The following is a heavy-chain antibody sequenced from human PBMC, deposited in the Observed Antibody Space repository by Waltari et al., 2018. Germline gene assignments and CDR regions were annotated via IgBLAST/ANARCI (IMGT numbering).Heavy chain of an antibody. CDR3: ARERAGYCGGGSCSSPPGF. D-gene: IGHD2-15*01. J-gene: IGHJ4*02. V-gene: IGHV4-34*01. CDR2: INHSGST. CDR1: GGSFSGYY. Sequence: QVQLPQWGAGLLKPSETLSLTCAVYGGSFSGYYWSWILQAPGKGLEWIGEINHSGSTKYNPSLESRLTISVDTSKNQFSLKLTSGTAAGTAVYYCARERAGYCGGGSCSSPPGFWGQGTLVTVSS.